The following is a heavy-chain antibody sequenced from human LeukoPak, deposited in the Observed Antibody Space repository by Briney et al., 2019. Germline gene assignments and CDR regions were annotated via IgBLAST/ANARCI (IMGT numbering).Heavy chain of an antibody. Sequence: AGGSLRLCCAASGFTSSSYWMTWVRQAPGKGLEWVANINQDGSEKYYVDSVKGRFTISRDNAKNSLSLQMNSLRAEDTAVYYCARDKEGSWSYYLGVNDYWGQGTLVTVSS. J-gene: IGHJ4*02. CDR1: GFTSSSYW. CDR3: ARDKEGSWSYYLGVNDY. D-gene: IGHD3-10*01. CDR2: INQDGSEK. V-gene: IGHV3-7*01.